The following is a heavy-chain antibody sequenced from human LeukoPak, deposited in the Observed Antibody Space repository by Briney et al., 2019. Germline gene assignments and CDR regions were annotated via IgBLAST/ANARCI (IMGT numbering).Heavy chain of an antibody. CDR1: GFTFSSYA. D-gene: IGHD3-10*01. CDR3: ARDRAMVREFDY. CDR2: ISYDGSNK. J-gene: IGHJ4*02. Sequence: GGSLRLSCAASGFTFSSYAMLWVRQSPGKWLEWVAVISYDGSNKYSAFSVKGRFTISRYNSKNTLYLQMNSLRAEDTAVYYCARDRAMVREFDYWGQGTLVTVSS. V-gene: IGHV3-30-3*01.